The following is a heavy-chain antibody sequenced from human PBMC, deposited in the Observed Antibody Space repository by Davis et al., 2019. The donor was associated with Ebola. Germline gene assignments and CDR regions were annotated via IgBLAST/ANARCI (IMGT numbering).Heavy chain of an antibody. Sequence: SVTVSCQTSGGSFSSHSISWLRQAPRQGLEWMGGIIPIFDTPHYAQKFQGRITITADASTSTAYMELSSLRSEDTATYFCARDFDGGNYYFDYWGPGTPVTVSS. V-gene: IGHV1-69*13. CDR3: ARDFDGGNYYFDY. J-gene: IGHJ4*02. CDR1: GGSFSSHS. D-gene: IGHD3-9*01. CDR2: IIPIFDTP.